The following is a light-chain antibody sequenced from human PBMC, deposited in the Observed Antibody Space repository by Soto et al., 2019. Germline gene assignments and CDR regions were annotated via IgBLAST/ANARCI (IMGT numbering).Light chain of an antibody. CDR2: EGN. V-gene: IGLV2-23*01. J-gene: IGLJ3*02. CDR1: SSDVGNYNL. CDR3: CSYAGSSTWL. Sequence: QSALTQPASVSGSPGQSITVSCTGTSSDVGNYNLVSWYQQHPDKVPKLIIYEGNKRPSGVSNRFSGSKSGNTASLTISGLQAEDEADYYCCSYAGSSTWLFGGGTKLTVL.